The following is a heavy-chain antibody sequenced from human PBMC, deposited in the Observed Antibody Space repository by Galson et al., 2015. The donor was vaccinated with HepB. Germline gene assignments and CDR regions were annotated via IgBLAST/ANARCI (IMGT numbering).Heavy chain of an antibody. CDR3: ARDPSRYYDFWSGYYRRNGMDV. CDR2: ISGSSFTT. V-gene: IGHV3-48*04. J-gene: IGHJ6*02. CDR1: GFTFSTYS. D-gene: IGHD3-3*01. Sequence: LRLSCAASGFTFSTYSMHWVRQAPGKGLEWLSYISGSSFTTHYADSVKGRFTISRDNAKNSLYLQMDSLRAEDTAVYYCARDPSRYYDFWSGYYRRNGMDVWGQGTTVTVSS.